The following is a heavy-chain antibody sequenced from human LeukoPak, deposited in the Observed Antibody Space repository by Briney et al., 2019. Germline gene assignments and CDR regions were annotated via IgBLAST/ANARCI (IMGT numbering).Heavy chain of an antibody. D-gene: IGHD1-26*01. CDR2: IGGSGGNT. CDR1: GFTFSSYA. CDR3: AKYKWEPPRANYFDY. J-gene: IGHJ4*02. V-gene: IGHV3-23*01. Sequence: GGSLRLSCAASGFTFSSYAMIWVRQAPGKGLEWISAIGGSGGNTYYADSVKGRFTISRDNSKHTLYLQMNSLRAEDTAVYYCAKYKWEPPRANYFDYWGQGTLVTVSS.